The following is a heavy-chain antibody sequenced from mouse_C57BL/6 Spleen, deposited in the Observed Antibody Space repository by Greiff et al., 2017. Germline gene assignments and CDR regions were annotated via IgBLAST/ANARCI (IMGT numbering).Heavy chain of an antibody. V-gene: IGHV5-9-1*02. CDR3: TRGITTVVATGGAMDY. J-gene: IGHJ4*01. Sequence: EVMLVESGEGLVKPGGSLTLSCAASGFTFSSYAMSWVRQTPEKRLEWVAYISSGGDYIYYADTVKGRFTISRDNARNTLYLQMSSLKSEDTAMYYCTRGITTVVATGGAMDYWGQGTSVTVSS. CDR1: GFTFSSYA. D-gene: IGHD1-1*01. CDR2: ISSGGDYI.